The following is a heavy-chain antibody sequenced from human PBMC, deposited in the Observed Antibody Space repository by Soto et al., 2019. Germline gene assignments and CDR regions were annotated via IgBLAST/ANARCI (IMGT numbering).Heavy chain of an antibody. CDR1: GFTFSDYA. V-gene: IGHV3-30*03. J-gene: IGHJ4*02. D-gene: IGHD2-15*01. CDR3: ARGGRQWWVTSDFNY. CDR2: VSHDGRNT. Sequence: VQLVESGGGVVQPGRSLRLSCAASGFTFSDYAMHWVRQAPGKGLEWVAVVSHDGRNTHYADSVKGRFTISRDSSKNTVSREMTSLRAEETAVYYGARGGRQWWVTSDFNYWGQGALVTVSS.